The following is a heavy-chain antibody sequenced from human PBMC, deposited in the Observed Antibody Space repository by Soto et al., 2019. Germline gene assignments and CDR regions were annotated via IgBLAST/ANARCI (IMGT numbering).Heavy chain of an antibody. Sequence: GASVKVSCKASGGTFSSYTISWVRQAPGQGLEWMGRIIPILGIANYAQKFQGRVTITADKSTSTAYMELSSLRSEDTAVYYCARGVVPAAMVGYYYYYMDVWGKGTTVTVSS. V-gene: IGHV1-69*02. CDR1: GGTFSSYT. CDR2: IIPILGIA. J-gene: IGHJ6*03. D-gene: IGHD2-2*01. CDR3: ARGVVPAAMVGYYYYYMDV.